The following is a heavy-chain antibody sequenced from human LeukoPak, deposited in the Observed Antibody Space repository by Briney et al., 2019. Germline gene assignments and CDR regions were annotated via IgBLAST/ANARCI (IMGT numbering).Heavy chain of an antibody. CDR1: GFTFSSYS. CDR2: ISSSSSYT. J-gene: IGHJ4*02. Sequence: GGSLRLSCAASGFTFSSYSMNWVRQAPGKGLEWVSSISSSSSYTYYADSVKGRFTISRDNSKNTLYLQMNSLRAEDTAVYYCARPGAYSSFDYWGQGTLVTVSS. CDR3: ARPGAYSSFDY. D-gene: IGHD6-19*01. V-gene: IGHV3-21*01.